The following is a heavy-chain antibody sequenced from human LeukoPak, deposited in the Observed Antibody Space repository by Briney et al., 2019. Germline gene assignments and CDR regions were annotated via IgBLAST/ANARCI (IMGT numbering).Heavy chain of an antibody. CDR2: ISSSGSTI. V-gene: IGHV3-48*03. CDR1: GFTFSSYE. D-gene: IGHD2-2*01. CDR3: ARDLNPDCSSTSCYAGSLFSGMDV. Sequence: GGSLRLSCAASGFTFSSYEMNWVRQAPGKGLEWVSYISSSGSTIYYADSVKGRFTISRDNAKNSLYLQMNSLRAEDTAVYYCARDLNPDCSSTSCYAGSLFSGMDVWGKGTTVTVSS. J-gene: IGHJ6*04.